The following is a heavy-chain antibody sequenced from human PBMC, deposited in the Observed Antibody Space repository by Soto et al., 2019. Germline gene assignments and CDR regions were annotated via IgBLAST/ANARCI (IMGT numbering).Heavy chain of an antibody. D-gene: IGHD5-12*01. V-gene: IGHV4-59*08. CDR3: ARGIVATNFDY. Sequence: SSETLSLTCTVSGGSISSYYWSWIRQPTGKGLEWIGYTYYSGSTNYNPSLKSRVTISVDTSKNQFSLKLSSVTAADTAVYYCARGIVATNFDYWGQGTLVTVSS. CDR1: GGSISSYY. J-gene: IGHJ4*02. CDR2: TYYSGST.